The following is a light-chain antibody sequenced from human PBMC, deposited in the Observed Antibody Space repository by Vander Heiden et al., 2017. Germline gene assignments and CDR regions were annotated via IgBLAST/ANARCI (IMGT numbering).Light chain of an antibody. CDR2: DVS. CDR3: CSYAGSNTYV. CDR1: SSDFGSYNL. V-gene: IGLV2-23*02. J-gene: IGLJ1*01. Sequence: QSALTQPASVSGSPGQSITISCTGTSSDFGSYNLVSWYQQHPGKAPKLMIYDVSKRPSGVSNRFSGSKSGNTASLTISGLQAEDEADYYCCSYAGSNTYVFGTGTKVTVL.